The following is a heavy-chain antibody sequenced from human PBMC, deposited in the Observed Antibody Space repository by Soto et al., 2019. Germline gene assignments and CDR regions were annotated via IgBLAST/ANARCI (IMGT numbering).Heavy chain of an antibody. D-gene: IGHD1-1*01. CDR1: GFTFSNYA. CDR2: XWXXXDXX. Sequence: GGSLRLSCAASGFTFSNYAMHWVRQAPGXGLEXVXVXWXXXDXXXXADSVKGRFTISRDNSKNTLYLQMNGLRGEDTAVYYCSTELASVYWGQGTLVTVSS. CDR3: STELASVY. V-gene: IGHV3-33*01. J-gene: IGHJ4*02.